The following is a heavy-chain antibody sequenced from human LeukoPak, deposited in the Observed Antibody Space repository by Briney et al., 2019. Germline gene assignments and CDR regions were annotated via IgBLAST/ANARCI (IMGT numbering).Heavy chain of an antibody. CDR2: ISGNGRDT. CDR1: GFTFSSYR. CDR3: ARAAAVCSSTSCYGHY. Sequence: GGSLRLSCAASGFTFSSYRIPWVRQAPGKGLEWVSAISGNGRDTYYTDSVKGRLIISRDNSKNTLYLQMHSLRVEDTAIYYCARAAAVCSSTSCYGHYWGQGTLVTVSS. J-gene: IGHJ4*02. D-gene: IGHD2-2*01. V-gene: IGHV3-23*01.